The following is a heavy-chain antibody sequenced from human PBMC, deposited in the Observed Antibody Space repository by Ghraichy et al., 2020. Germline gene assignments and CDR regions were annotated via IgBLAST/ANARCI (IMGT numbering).Heavy chain of an antibody. CDR1: GYTFFGYY. CDR3: ARVWAWLTENEALDI. Sequence: ASVKVSCKASGYTFFGYYLNWVRQAPGQGLEWMGWVNPNSGGTNFAQKFQGRVTMTRDTSISTAYMEMHSLRSDDTAVYYCARVWAWLTENEALDIWGQGTMVTVSS. D-gene: IGHD6-19*01. J-gene: IGHJ3*02. V-gene: IGHV1-2*02. CDR2: VNPNSGGT.